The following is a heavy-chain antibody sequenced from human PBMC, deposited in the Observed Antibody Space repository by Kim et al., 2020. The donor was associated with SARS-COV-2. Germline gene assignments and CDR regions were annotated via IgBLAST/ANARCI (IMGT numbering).Heavy chain of an antibody. CDR3: ARDLSVAGNLGLQWRFFDY. J-gene: IGHJ4*02. Sequence: SVKVSCKASGGTFSSYAISWVRQAPGQGLEWMGGIIPIFGTANYAQKFQGRVTITADESTSTAYMELSSLRSEDTAVYYCARDLSVAGNLGLQWRFFDYWGQGTLVTVSS. CDR2: IIPIFGTA. D-gene: IGHD6-19*01. V-gene: IGHV1-69*13. CDR1: GGTFSSYA.